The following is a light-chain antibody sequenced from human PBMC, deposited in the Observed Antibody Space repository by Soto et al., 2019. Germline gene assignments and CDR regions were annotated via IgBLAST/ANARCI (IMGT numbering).Light chain of an antibody. Sequence: EIVVTQSLATLSLSPGERATLSCRASQSVGTNLAWYLQKPGQAPRLLIFGASARATGLPARFSGSGSGTEFTLTISSLQSEDFAVYFCQQYYNWPRYTFGQGTKIEIK. J-gene: IGKJ2*01. CDR2: GAS. CDR3: QQYYNWPRYT. V-gene: IGKV3-15*01. CDR1: QSVGTN.